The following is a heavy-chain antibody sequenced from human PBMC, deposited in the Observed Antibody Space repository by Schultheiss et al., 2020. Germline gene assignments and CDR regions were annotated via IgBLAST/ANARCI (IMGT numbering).Heavy chain of an antibody. CDR3: ARAVSDTAMLNY. CDR1: GFTFSSYG. Sequence: GSLILSCAASGFTFSSYGMHWVRQAPGKGLEWVSVIYSGGSTYYADSVKGRFTVSRENSKNTLYLQMNSLRAEDTALYYCARAVSDTAMLNYWGQGTLVTVSS. D-gene: IGHD5-18*01. V-gene: IGHV3-NL1*01. CDR2: IYSGGST. J-gene: IGHJ4*02.